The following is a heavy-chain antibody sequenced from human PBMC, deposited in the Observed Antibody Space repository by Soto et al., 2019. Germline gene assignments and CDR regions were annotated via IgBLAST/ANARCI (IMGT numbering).Heavy chain of an antibody. D-gene: IGHD3-22*01. CDR3: ASTYYYDSSGYYYFDY. V-gene: IGHV4-59*01. CDR2: IYYSGST. CDR1: GGSISSYY. J-gene: IGHJ4*02. Sequence: QVQLQESGPGLVKPSETLSLTCTVSGGSISSYYWSWIRQPPGKGLEWIGYIYYSGSTNYNPSLKSLVTISVDTSKNQFTLKLSSVTAADTAVYYCASTYYYDSSGYYYFDYWGQGTLVTVSS.